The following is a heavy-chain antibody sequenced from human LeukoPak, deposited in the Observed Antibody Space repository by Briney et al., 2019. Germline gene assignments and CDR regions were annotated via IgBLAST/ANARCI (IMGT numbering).Heavy chain of an antibody. D-gene: IGHD2/OR15-2a*01. Sequence: GGSLRLSCGASGITFSSYSTNWVRQAPGKGLEWVSYISSSGSTKYYADSVKGRFTISRDNARNLLYLQMNSLRAEDTAVYFCARGGLSIMGYWGQGTLVTVSS. CDR3: ARGGLSIMGY. J-gene: IGHJ4*02. CDR2: ISSSGSTK. V-gene: IGHV3-48*01. CDR1: GITFSSYS.